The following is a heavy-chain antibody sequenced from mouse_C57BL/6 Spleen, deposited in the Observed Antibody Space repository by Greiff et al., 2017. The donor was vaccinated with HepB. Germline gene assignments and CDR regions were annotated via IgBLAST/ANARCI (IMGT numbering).Heavy chain of an antibody. CDR2: INPSNGGT. J-gene: IGHJ4*01. Sequence: QVQLQQPGPELVKPGASVKMSCKASGYTFTSYWMHWVKQRPGQGLEWIGNINPSNGGTNYNEKFKIKATLTVDKSSSTAYMQLSNLTADVSADYSCASSLRYSYAIGYWGDVTSVTVS. D-gene: IGHD1-1*01. CDR3: ASSLRYSYAIGY. CDR1: GYTFTSYW. V-gene: IGHV1-53*01.